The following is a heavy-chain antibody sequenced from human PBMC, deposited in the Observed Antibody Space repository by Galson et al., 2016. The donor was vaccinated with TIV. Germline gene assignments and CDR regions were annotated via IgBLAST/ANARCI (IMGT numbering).Heavy chain of an antibody. J-gene: IGHJ2*01. Sequence: SVKVSCKASGYGFNSYGISWVRQSTGQGLEWMGWMNPYSGKTGYAQNFQGRVAMTRNISVTTAYMELSSLRSEDTAVYYCARAFSGYDAWYLDLWGRGTPVTVSS. CDR3: ARAFSGYDAWYLDL. D-gene: IGHD5-12*01. CDR1: GYGFNSYG. V-gene: IGHV1-8*01. CDR2: MNPYSGKT.